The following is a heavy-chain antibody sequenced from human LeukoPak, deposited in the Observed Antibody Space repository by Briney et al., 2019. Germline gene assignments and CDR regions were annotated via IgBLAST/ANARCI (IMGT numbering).Heavy chain of an antibody. J-gene: IGHJ4*02. Sequence: GGSLRLSCAASGFTFGSYAMSWVRQAPGKGLEWVSAISGSGGSTYYADSVKGRFTISRDNSKNTLYLQMNSLRAEDTAVYYCAKEGYYYDSSGFHGVDYWGQGTLVTVSS. V-gene: IGHV3-23*01. CDR2: ISGSGGST. CDR1: GFTFGSYA. CDR3: AKEGYYYDSSGFHGVDY. D-gene: IGHD3-22*01.